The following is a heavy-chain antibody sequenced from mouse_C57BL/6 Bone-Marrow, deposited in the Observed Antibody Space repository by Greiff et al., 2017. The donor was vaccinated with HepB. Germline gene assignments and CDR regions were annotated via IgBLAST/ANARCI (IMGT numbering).Heavy chain of an antibody. V-gene: IGHV1-55*01. Sequence: QVQLQQPGAELVKPGASVKMSCKASGYTFTSYWITWVKQRPGQGLEWIGDIYPGSGSTNYNEKFKSKAILTVDTSSSTAYMQLSSLTSEDSAVYYCAREVSLWIFITTVVADWYFDVWGTGTTVTVSS. CDR2: IYPGSGST. D-gene: IGHD1-1*01. CDR1: GYTFTSYW. CDR3: AREVSLWIFITTVVADWYFDV. J-gene: IGHJ1*03.